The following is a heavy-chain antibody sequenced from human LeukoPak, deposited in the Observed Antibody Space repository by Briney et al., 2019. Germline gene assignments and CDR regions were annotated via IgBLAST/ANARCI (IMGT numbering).Heavy chain of an antibody. D-gene: IGHD3-22*01. CDR3: ARDRYYDSSGYYCDAFDI. V-gene: IGHV4-61*02. J-gene: IGHJ3*02. CDR1: GGSISSGSYY. Sequence: SETLSLTCTVSGGSISSGSYYWSWIRQPAGKGLEWIGRIYTSGSTNYNPSLKSRVTISVDTSKNQFSLKLSSVTAADTAVYYCARDRYYDSSGYYCDAFDIWGQGTMVTVSS. CDR2: IYTSGST.